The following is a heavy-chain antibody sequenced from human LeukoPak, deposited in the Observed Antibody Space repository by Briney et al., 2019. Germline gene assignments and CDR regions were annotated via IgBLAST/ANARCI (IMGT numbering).Heavy chain of an antibody. CDR3: AKDIAAVPTVDY. CDR1: GFTFSSYG. D-gene: IGHD6-13*01. J-gene: IGHJ4*02. CDR2: ISYDGSDK. V-gene: IGHV3-30*18. Sequence: GGSLRLSCAASGFTFSSYGMHWVRQAPGKGLEWLSVISYDGSDKYYADSVKGRFTISRDNSKSTLYLQMNSLRTEDTAVYYCAKDIAAVPTVDYWGQGTLVTVSS.